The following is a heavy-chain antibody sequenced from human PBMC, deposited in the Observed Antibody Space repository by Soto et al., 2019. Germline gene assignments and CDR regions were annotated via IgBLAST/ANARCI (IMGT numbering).Heavy chain of an antibody. J-gene: IGHJ4*02. CDR2: INQDGSEK. CDR1: ESTVSRDW. CDR3: SGGVGDAF. Sequence: EVHLVESGGGLVQTGGSLRLSCAIFESTVSRDWMNWVRQAPGKGLEWVAHINQDGSEKYYVDSVKGRFTISRDNATQSLYRQMNSLRPADTASDSCSGGVGDAFWGQGPLVTVSS. V-gene: IGHV3-7*04. D-gene: IGHD1-26*01.